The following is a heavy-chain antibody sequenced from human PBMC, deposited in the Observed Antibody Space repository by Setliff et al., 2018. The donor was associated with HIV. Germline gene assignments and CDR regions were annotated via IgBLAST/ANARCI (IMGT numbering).Heavy chain of an antibody. J-gene: IGHJ1*01. Sequence: ASVKVSCKASGYNFNSHGITWVRQAPGRGLEWVGWGDYNGNTNYAQNFQGRVTMTTDTSTNTAYMEMRTLRSDDTAVYFCVRGVTRDISGYYRDEYFQHWGQGTPVTVSS. CDR1: GYNFNSHG. V-gene: IGHV1-18*01. CDR2: GDYNGNT. CDR3: VRGVTRDISGYYRDEYFQH. D-gene: IGHD3-22*01.